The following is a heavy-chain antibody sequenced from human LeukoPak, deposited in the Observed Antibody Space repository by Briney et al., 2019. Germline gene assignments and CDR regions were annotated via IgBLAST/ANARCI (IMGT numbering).Heavy chain of an antibody. J-gene: IGHJ4*02. CDR3: ARRASGRYYYDSSGYLGYFDYSDSLLSVFDY. CDR1: GGSISSSSYY. Sequence: SETLSLTCTVSGGSISSSSYYWGWIRQPRGKGLELIGSIYYSGSTYCNPSLKSRVTISVDTSKNQFSLKLSSVTAADTAVYYCARRASGRYYYDSSGYLGYFDYSDSLLSVFDYWGQGTLVTVSS. CDR2: IYYSGST. D-gene: IGHD3-22*01. V-gene: IGHV4-39*01.